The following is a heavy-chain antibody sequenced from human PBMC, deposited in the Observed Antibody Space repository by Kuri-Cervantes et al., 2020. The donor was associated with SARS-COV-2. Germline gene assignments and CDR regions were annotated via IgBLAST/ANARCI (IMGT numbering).Heavy chain of an antibody. V-gene: IGHV1-8*01. CDR3: ARDNGDWTPDGFDI. Sequence: ASVKVSCKASGYTFSNYAISWVRQAPGQGLEWMGWMNPDTGNSGYAQKFRGRVTMTRDTSISTVYMELNSLRSEDSAIYYCARDNGDWTPDGFDIWGQGTMVTVSS. CDR1: GYTFSNYA. J-gene: IGHJ3*02. D-gene: IGHD2-21*02. CDR2: MNPDTGNS.